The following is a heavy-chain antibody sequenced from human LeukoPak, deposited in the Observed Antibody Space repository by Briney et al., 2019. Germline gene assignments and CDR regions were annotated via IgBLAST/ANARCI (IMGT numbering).Heavy chain of an antibody. CDR2: ISPSGAST. CDR3: ARAGVVVVAATTDY. V-gene: IGHV1-46*01. J-gene: IGHJ4*02. Sequence: ASVKVSCKASGYTFTRYYMHWVRQAPGQGLEWMGIISPSGASTSYAQKFQGRVTMTRDTSTSTAYMELSRLRSDDTAVYYCARAGVVVVAATTDYWGQGTLVTVSS. CDR1: GYTFTRYY. D-gene: IGHD2-15*01.